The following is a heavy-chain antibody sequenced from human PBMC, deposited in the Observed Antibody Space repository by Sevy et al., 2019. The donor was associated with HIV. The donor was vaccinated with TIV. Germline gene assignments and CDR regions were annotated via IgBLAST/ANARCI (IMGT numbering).Heavy chain of an antibody. Sequence: GGSLRLSCAASGFTFDNYAVNWVRQPPGKGMEWVSAISGSGGTTFHAEPVKGRFTISRDNSRNILYLQLKSLGPDDTAVYSCAKEGDSSCYYGELDYWGQGTLVTVSS. V-gene: IGHV3-23*01. D-gene: IGHD6-13*01. CDR1: GFTFDNYA. CDR2: ISGSGGTT. J-gene: IGHJ4*02. CDR3: AKEGDSSCYYGELDY.